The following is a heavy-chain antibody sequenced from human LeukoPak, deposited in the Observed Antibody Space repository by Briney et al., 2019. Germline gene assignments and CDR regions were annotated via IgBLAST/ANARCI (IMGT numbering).Heavy chain of an antibody. D-gene: IGHD2-21*02. V-gene: IGHV4-59*01. Sequence: SEPLSLPCTVSGGSISSYHWRWIRQPPGKGLEWIGYIYYSGSPNYNPSLKSRVTISVDTSKNQVSLKLSSVTAAGTAVYYCARTYCGGDCPGLRVFDYWGQGTLVSVSS. CDR1: GGSISSYH. J-gene: IGHJ4*02. CDR3: ARTYCGGDCPGLRVFDY. CDR2: IYYSGSP.